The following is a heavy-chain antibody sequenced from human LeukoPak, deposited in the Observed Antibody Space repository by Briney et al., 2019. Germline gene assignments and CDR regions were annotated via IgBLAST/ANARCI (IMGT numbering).Heavy chain of an antibody. CDR3: AKMNVLTGYYTPNFDF. D-gene: IGHD3-9*01. Sequence: GGSLRLSCAASGXTFSSYAVSWVRQAPRKGLEWVSVVSGSGSSTDYADSVKGRFTISRDNSKNTLYLQMSSLSAEDTAVYYCAKMNVLTGYYTPNFDFWGQGTLVTVSS. J-gene: IGHJ4*02. V-gene: IGHV3-23*01. CDR1: GXTFSSYA. CDR2: VSGSGSST.